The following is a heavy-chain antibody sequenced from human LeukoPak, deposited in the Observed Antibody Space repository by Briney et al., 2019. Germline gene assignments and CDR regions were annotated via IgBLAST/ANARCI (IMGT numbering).Heavy chain of an antibody. CDR3: AREDPQTTVPEGMDV. V-gene: IGHV4-59*01. J-gene: IGHJ6*02. CDR2: IYYTGTT. Sequence: SETLSLTCSVSGGSISTYYWSWIRQLPGKGLEWIGYIYYTGTTNYNPSLRSRVTISVDTSRNQFSLRLSSVTAADAAVYYCAREDPQTTVPEGMDVWGHGTTVIVSS. CDR1: GGSISTYY. D-gene: IGHD4-17*01.